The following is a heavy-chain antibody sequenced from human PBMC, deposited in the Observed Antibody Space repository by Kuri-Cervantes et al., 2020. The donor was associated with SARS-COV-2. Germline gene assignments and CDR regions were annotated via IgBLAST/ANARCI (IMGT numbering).Heavy chain of an antibody. Sequence: SETLSLTCTVSGGSISSYYWSWIRQPAGKGLEWIGRIYTSGSTNYNPSLKSRVTMSVATSKNQFSLKLSSVTAADTAVYYCARDLIAAAGQYYYYGMDVWGQGTTVTVSS. CDR3: ARDLIAAAGQYYYYGMDV. V-gene: IGHV4-4*07. D-gene: IGHD6-13*01. CDR1: GGSISSYY. CDR2: IYTSGST. J-gene: IGHJ6*02.